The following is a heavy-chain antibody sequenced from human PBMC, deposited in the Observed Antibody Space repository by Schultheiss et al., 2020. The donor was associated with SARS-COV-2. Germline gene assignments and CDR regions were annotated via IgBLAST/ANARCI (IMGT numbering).Heavy chain of an antibody. D-gene: IGHD7-27*01. V-gene: IGHV3-30*18. J-gene: IGHJ3*02. CDR2: ISYDGSNK. CDR1: GFTVSSYG. CDR3: AKDVTGEAFDI. Sequence: GESLKISCAASGFTVSSYGMHWVRQAPGKGLEWVAVISYDGSNKYYADSVKGRFTISRDNSKNTLYLQMNSLRAEDTAVYYCAKDVTGEAFDIWGQGTTVTVSS.